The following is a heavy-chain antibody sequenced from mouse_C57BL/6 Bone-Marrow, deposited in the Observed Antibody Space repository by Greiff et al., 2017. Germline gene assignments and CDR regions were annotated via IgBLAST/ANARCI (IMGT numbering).Heavy chain of an antibody. CDR1: GFTFSDYY. Sequence: EVQVVESGGGLVQPGGSLKLSCAASGFTFSDYYMYWVRQTPEKRLEWVAYISNGGGSTYYPDTVKGRFTISRDNAKNTLYLQMSRLKSEDTAMYYCARHQDGYGFAYWGQGTLVTVSA. CDR2: ISNGGGST. CDR3: ARHQDGYGFAY. V-gene: IGHV5-12*01. J-gene: IGHJ3*01. D-gene: IGHD2-2*01.